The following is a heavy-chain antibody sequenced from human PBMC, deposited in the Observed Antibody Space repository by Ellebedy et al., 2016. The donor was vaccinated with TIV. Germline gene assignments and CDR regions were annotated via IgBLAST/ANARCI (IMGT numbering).Heavy chain of an antibody. D-gene: IGHD3/OR15-3a*01. V-gene: IGHV3-23*01. Sequence: GESLKISCAASEFTFSTYPMNWVRQAPGKGLEWVSILSANGGTTYYADSVKGRFTISRDNSKNTLFLQLSSLRAEDTAVYFCARRSTDFAFDSWGQGTLVTVSS. CDR3: ARRSTDFAFDS. J-gene: IGHJ4*02. CDR1: EFTFSTYP. CDR2: LSANGGTT.